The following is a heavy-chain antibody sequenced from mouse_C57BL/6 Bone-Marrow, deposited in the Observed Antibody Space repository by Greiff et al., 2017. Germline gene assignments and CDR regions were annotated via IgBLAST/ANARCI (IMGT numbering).Heavy chain of an antibody. Sequence: VKLVESGAELARPGASVKLSCKASGYTFTSYGISWVKQRTGQGLEWIGEIYPRSGNTYYNEKFKGKATLTADKSSSTAYMELRSLTSEDSAVYYCAPFPFAYWGQGTLVTVSA. V-gene: IGHV1-81*01. CDR2: IYPRSGNT. CDR1: GYTFTSYG. CDR3: APFPFAY. J-gene: IGHJ3*01.